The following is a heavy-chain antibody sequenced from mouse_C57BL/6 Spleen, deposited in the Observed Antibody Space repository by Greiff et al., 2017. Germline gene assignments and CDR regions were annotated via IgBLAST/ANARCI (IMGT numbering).Heavy chain of an antibody. CDR2: IYPGDGDT. D-gene: IGHD1-1*01. Sequence: VQLQQSGPELVKPGASVKISCKASGYAFSSSLMNWVKQRPGKGLEWIGRIYPGDGDTNYNGKFKGKATLTADKSSSTAYMQLSSLTSEDSAVYFCASHYYGSSYFDYWGQGTTLTVSS. CDR3: ASHYYGSSYFDY. V-gene: IGHV1-82*01. J-gene: IGHJ2*01. CDR1: GYAFSSSL.